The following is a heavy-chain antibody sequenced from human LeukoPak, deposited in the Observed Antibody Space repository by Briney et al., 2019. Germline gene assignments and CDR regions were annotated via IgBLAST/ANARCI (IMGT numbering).Heavy chain of an antibody. CDR3: ARGSSSWYGIDYYGMDV. CDR2: INPNSGGT. D-gene: IGHD6-13*01. Sequence: ASVNVSCKASGYTFTGYYMHWVRQTPGQGLEWMGWINPNSGGTNYAQKFQGRVTMTRDTSISTAYMELSRLRSDDTAVYYCARGSSSWYGIDYYGMDVWGQGTTVTVSS. V-gene: IGHV1-2*02. CDR1: GYTFTGYY. J-gene: IGHJ6*02.